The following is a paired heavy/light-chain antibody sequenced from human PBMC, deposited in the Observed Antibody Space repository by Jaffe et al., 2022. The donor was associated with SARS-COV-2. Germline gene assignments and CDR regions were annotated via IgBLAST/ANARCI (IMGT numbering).Light chain of an antibody. CDR1: SNNVGAYNY. CDR3: SSYAATNTWL. V-gene: IGLV2-8*01. CDR2: EVN. J-gene: IGLJ3*02. Sequence: QSALTQPPSASGSPGQSVTISCTGASNNVGAYNYVSWYQQDPGKAPKLIIYEVNKRPSGVPDRFSGSKSGNTASLIVSGLQAGDEADYYCSSYAATNTWLFGGGTKLTVL.
Heavy chain of an antibody. D-gene: IGHD2-15*01. CDR1: GGSIFSRDSY. CDR2: IFHSGSD. V-gene: IGHV4-39*01. Sequence: QVQLQESGPGLVQPSGTLSLICTVSGGSIFSRDSYWGWIRQPPGKGLEWIGSIFHSGSDYYNPALKSRVTISVDTSKNEFSLRLSSVTAADTAVYYCARHYGCSGGGCYSRFIDYWGQGTLVTVSS. J-gene: IGHJ4*02. CDR3: ARHYGCSGGGCYSRFIDY.